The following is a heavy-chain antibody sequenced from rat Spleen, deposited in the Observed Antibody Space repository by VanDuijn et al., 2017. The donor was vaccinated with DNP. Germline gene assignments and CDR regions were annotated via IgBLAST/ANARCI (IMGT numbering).Heavy chain of an antibody. CDR3: TTDAAY. J-gene: IGHJ3*01. V-gene: IGHV5S10*01. Sequence: EVQLVESGGGLVQPGDSLKLSCVASGFTFSDYAMAWVRQSPEKDLEWVATIIYDGSKTYYRDSVKGRFTISRDNGESSLFLQMDSLRSEDSATYYCTTDAAYWGQGALVTVSS. CDR2: IIYDGSKT. CDR1: GFTFSDYA.